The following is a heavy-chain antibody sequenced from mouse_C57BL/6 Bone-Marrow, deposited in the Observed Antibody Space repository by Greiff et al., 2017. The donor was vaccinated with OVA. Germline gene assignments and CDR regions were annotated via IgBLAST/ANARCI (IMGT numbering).Heavy chain of an antibody. V-gene: IGHV1-54*01. J-gene: IGHJ2*01. CDR1: GYAFTNYL. CDR3: ARYDGYPHYFDY. Sequence: VQLQQSGAELVRPGTSVKVSCKASGYAFTNYLIEWVKRRPGQGLEWIGVINPGSGGTNYNEKFKGKATLTADKSSSAAYMQLSSLTSEDSAVYFCARYDGYPHYFDYWGQGTTLTVSS. CDR2: INPGSGGT. D-gene: IGHD2-3*01.